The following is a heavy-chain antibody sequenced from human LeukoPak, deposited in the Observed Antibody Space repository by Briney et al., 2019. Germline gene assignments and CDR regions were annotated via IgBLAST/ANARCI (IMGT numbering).Heavy chain of an antibody. J-gene: IGHJ6*04. Sequence: GGSLRLSCAASGLTFSSYAMSRVRQAPGKGLEWVSGISGLGSNTYYADSVKGRFTISRDNSKNTLYLQMNSLGAEDTAVYYCAKGHMVRGSFGMDVWGKGTTVTVSS. V-gene: IGHV3-23*01. D-gene: IGHD3-10*01. CDR2: ISGLGSNT. CDR1: GLTFSSYA. CDR3: AKGHMVRGSFGMDV.